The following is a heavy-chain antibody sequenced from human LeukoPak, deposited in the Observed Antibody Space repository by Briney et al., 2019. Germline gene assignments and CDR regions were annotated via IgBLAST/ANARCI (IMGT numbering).Heavy chain of an antibody. V-gene: IGHV4-39*01. CDR2: MSYSGST. J-gene: IGHJ4*02. Sequence: SETLSLTCTVSGGSISSSNHYWGWIRQPPGKGLEWIGSMSYSGSTFYNPSLKSRVTISVDTSKNQFSLKLSSVTAADTAVYYCARQRRSGSYFPKNLTPYYFDYWGQGTLVTVSS. D-gene: IGHD1-26*01. CDR3: ARQRRSGSYFPKNLTPYYFDY. CDR1: GGSISSSNHY.